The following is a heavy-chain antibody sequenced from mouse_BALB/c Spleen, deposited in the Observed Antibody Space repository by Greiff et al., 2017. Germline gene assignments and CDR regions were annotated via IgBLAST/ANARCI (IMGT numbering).Heavy chain of an antibody. CDR3: ARSRGNYYFDY. V-gene: IGHV1-9*01. D-gene: IGHD2-1*01. CDR1: GYTFSSYW. Sequence: VMLVESGAELMKPGASVKISCKATGYTFSSYWIEWVKQRPGHGLEWIGEILPGSGSTNYNEKFKGKATFTADTSSNTAYMQLSSLTSEDSAVYYCARSRGNYYFDYWGQGTTLTVSS. CDR2: ILPGSGST. J-gene: IGHJ2*01.